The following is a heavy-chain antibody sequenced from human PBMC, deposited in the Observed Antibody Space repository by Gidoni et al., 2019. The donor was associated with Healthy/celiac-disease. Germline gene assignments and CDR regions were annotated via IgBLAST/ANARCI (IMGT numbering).Heavy chain of an antibody. CDR3: ARDPGMITFGGVIVMRAFDI. J-gene: IGHJ3*02. CDR1: GGSISSGSSY. V-gene: IGHV4-61*02. CDR2: IYTSGST. Sequence: QVQLQESGPGLVKPSQTLSLTCTVSGGSISSGSSYWSWIRQPDGKGLAWIGRIYTSGSTNYNPSLKSRVTISVDTSKNQFSLKLSSVTAADTAVYYCARDPGMITFGGVIVMRAFDIWGQGTMVTVSS. D-gene: IGHD3-16*02.